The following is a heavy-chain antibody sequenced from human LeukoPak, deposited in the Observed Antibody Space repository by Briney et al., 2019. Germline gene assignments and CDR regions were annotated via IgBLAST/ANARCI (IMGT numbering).Heavy chain of an antibody. Sequence: ASVKVSCKASGYTFTSYGISWVRQAPGQGLEWMGWISAYNGNTNYAQKFQGRVTMTRNTSISTAYLELSSLRSEDTAVYYCARGFTDDSSGYYYVYASDIWGQGTMVTVSS. D-gene: IGHD3-22*01. J-gene: IGHJ3*02. CDR1: GYTFTSYG. CDR2: ISAYNGNT. CDR3: ARGFTDDSSGYYYVYASDI. V-gene: IGHV1-18*01.